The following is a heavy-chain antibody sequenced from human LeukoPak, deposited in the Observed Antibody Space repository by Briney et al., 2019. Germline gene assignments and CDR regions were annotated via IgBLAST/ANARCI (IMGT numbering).Heavy chain of an antibody. J-gene: IGHJ4*02. CDR1: GFTFSSYS. CDR2: ISSSSSTI. D-gene: IGHD3-16*01. V-gene: IGHV3-48*01. Sequence: GGSLRLSCAASGFTFSSYSMNWVRQAPGKGLEWVSYISSSSSTIYYADSVKGRFTISRDNAKNSLYLQMNSLRAEDTAVYYCARSGERRALIHFDYWGQGTLVTVSS. CDR3: ARSGERRALIHFDY.